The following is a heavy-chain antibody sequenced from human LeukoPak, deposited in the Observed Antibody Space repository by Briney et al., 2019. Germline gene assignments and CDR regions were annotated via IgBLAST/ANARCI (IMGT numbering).Heavy chain of an antibody. V-gene: IGHV3-23*01. CDR3: AKPDVAPYYFDY. D-gene: IGHD5-12*01. J-gene: IGHJ4*02. Sequence: GGSLRLSCAASGFTFSSYSMNWVRQAPGKGLEWVSAISGSGGSTYYADSVKGRFTISRDNSKNTLYLQMNSLRAEDTAVYYCAKPDVAPYYFDYWGQGTLVTVSS. CDR1: GFTFSSYS. CDR2: ISGSGGST.